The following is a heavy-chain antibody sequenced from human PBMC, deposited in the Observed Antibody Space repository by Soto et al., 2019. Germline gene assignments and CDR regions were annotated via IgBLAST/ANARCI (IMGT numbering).Heavy chain of an antibody. CDR2: TYYRSKWYN. V-gene: IGHV6-1*01. J-gene: IGHJ5*02. Sequence: SQTLSLTCAISGDSVSSNSAAWNWIRQSPSRGLEWLGRTYYRSKWYNDYAVSVKSRITVNPDTSKNQFSLKLSSVTAADTAVYYCARGPPYSSGWYPTWGQGTLVTVSS. CDR3: ARGPPYSSGWYPT. CDR1: GDSVSSNSAA. D-gene: IGHD6-19*01.